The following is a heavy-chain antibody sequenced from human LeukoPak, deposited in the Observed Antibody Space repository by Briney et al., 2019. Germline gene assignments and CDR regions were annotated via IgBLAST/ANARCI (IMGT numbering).Heavy chain of an antibody. CDR3: AKGRKLGYDFWSGYPGLTFDY. CDR1: GFTFSKYA. V-gene: IGHV3-23*01. Sequence: GGSLRLSCAASGFTFSKYAMSWVRQAPGKGLEWVSGISGSGGSTYYADSVKGRFTISRDTPKNTLYLQMNSLRAEDTAVYYCAKGRKLGYDFWSGYPGLTFDYWGQGTLVTVSS. CDR2: ISGSGGST. J-gene: IGHJ4*02. D-gene: IGHD3-3*01.